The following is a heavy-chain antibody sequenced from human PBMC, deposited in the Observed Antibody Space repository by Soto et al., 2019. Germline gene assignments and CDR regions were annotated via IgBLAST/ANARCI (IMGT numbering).Heavy chain of an antibody. CDR2: IIPIFGTA. CDR3: ARARPNAYCGGDCYSGYYYGMDV. V-gene: IGHV1-69*13. D-gene: IGHD2-21*02. J-gene: IGHJ6*02. CDR1: GYTFTSYG. Sequence: SVKVSCKASGYTFTSYGISWVRQAPGQGLEWMGGIIPIFGTANYAQKFQGRVTITADESTSTAYMELSSLRSEDTAVYYCARARPNAYCGGDCYSGYYYGMDVWGQGTTVTVSS.